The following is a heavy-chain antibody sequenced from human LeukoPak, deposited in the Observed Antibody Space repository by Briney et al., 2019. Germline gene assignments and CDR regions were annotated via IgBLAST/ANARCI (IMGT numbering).Heavy chain of an antibody. D-gene: IGHD3-10*01. Sequence: GGSLRFSCAASGFTFSDYYMSWIRQAPGNGLEWVSYISSSGSTIYYADSVKGRFTISRDNAKNSLYLQMNSLRAEDTAVYYCARDPRYYYGSGSYYHFDYWGQGTLVTVSS. CDR2: ISSSGSTI. V-gene: IGHV3-11*01. CDR1: GFTFSDYY. J-gene: IGHJ4*02. CDR3: ARDPRYYYGSGSYYHFDY.